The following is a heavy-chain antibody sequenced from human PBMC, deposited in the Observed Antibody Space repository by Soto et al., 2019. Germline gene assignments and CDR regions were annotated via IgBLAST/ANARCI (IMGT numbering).Heavy chain of an antibody. J-gene: IGHJ6*02. CDR1: GYTFTSYD. CDR3: ARKTLWSTYYGMDF. D-gene: IGHD5-18*01. CDR2: MNPNSGNT. Sequence: ASVKVSCKASGYTFTSYDINWVGQATGQGLEWMGWMNPNSGNTGYAQKFQGRVTMTRNTSISTAYMELGSLRSEEGAVYYCARKTLWSTYYGMDFWGQGTTVTVSS. V-gene: IGHV1-8*01.